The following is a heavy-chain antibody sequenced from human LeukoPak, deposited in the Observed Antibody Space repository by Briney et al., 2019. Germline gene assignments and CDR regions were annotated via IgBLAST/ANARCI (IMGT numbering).Heavy chain of an antibody. D-gene: IGHD3-22*01. J-gene: IGHJ4*02. CDR1: GFTFDDYA. CDR2: ISWNSGSI. V-gene: IGHV3-9*03. Sequence: SGGSLRLSCAASGFTFDDYAMHWVRQAPGKGLEWVSGISWNSGSIGYADSVKGRFAISRDDAKNSLYLQVNSLRAEDMALYYCAKDIGPDYYDSSGFFDYWGQGTLVTVSS. CDR3: AKDIGPDYYDSSGFFDY.